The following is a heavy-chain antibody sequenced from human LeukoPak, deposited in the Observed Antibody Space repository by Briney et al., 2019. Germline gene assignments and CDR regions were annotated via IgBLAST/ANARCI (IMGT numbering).Heavy chain of an antibody. CDR1: GGSLSSSSYY. CDR2: IYYSGST. V-gene: IGHV4-39*01. Sequence: SETLSLTCTVSGGSLSSSSYYWGWIRQPPGEGLEWIGSIYYSGSTYYNPSLKSRVTISVDTSKNQFSLKLSSVTAADTAVYYCARYSSGWLPRSWGQGTLVTVSS. J-gene: IGHJ4*02. CDR3: ARYSSGWLPRS. D-gene: IGHD6-19*01.